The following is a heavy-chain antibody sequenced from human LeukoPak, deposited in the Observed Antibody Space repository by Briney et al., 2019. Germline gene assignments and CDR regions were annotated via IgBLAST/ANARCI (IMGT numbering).Heavy chain of an antibody. CDR2: ISGSGGST. CDR1: GFTFSNYA. D-gene: IGHD3-10*01. CDR3: AKSYGSGSYFPDY. V-gene: IGHV3-23*01. J-gene: IGHJ4*02. Sequence: GGSLRLSCAASGFTFSNYAMSWVRQAPGKGLEWVSAISGSGGSTYYADSVKGRFTISRDNSKNTLYLQMNSLRAEDTAVYYCAKSYGSGSYFPDYWGQGTLVTVSS.